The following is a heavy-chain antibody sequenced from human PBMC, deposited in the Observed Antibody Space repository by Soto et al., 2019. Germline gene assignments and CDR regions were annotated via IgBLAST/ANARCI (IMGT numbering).Heavy chain of an antibody. J-gene: IGHJ6*02. D-gene: IGHD6-13*01. CDR1: GGYISSSSCY. Sequence: PSVTMSLTCTVAGGYISSSSCYWGWINKPPGKGLEWIGSIYYSGSTYYNPSLKSRVTISVDTSKNQFSLKLSSVTAADTAVYYCARRAAAGFKGPYYYYYGMDVWGQGTTVTVSS. V-gene: IGHV4-39*01. CDR2: IYYSGST. CDR3: ARRAAAGFKGPYYYYYGMDV.